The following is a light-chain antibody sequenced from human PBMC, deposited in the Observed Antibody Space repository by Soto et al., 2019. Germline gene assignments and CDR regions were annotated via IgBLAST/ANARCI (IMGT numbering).Light chain of an antibody. V-gene: IGKV1-5*01. Sequence: DNPLTQSPASLSASVGERVTITCRARHSINDWLAWYQQKPGKAPKLLIYDASSLECGVPSRFSGGGSGTEFFLIINGLQPEDFATYYCQQYHGFWFGQGTKVEIK. J-gene: IGKJ1*01. CDR3: QQYHGFW. CDR1: HSINDW. CDR2: DAS.